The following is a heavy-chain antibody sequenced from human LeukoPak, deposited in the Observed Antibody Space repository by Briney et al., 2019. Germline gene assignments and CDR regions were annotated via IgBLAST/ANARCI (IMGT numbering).Heavy chain of an antibody. V-gene: IGHV3-23*01. CDR3: AKELNDYSPYYFDY. CDR1: GITFSSYA. D-gene: IGHD4-11*01. J-gene: IGHJ4*02. Sequence: GGSLRLSCAASGITFSSYAMSWVRQAPGKGLEWVSGISGSGSSAYYADSVRGRFTISRDNSKNTLYLQMNSLRAEDTAIYYCAKELNDYSPYYFDYWGQGTLVTVSS. CDR2: ISGSGSSA.